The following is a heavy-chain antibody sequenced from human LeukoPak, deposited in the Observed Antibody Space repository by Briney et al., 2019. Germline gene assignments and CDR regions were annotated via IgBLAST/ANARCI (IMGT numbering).Heavy chain of an antibody. J-gene: IGHJ4*02. CDR1: GGTFSSYA. Sequence: ASVKVSCKASGGTFSSYAISWVRQATGQGLEWMGWMNPNSGNTGYAQKFQGRVTMTRNTSISTAYMGLSSLRSEDTAVYYCARGEKPYYYDSSGRLPRDWGQGTLVTVSS. V-gene: IGHV1-8*02. D-gene: IGHD3-22*01. CDR2: MNPNSGNT. CDR3: ARGEKPYYYDSSGRLPRD.